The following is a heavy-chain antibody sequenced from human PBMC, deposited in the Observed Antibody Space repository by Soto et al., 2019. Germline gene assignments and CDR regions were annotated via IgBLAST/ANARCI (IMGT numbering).Heavy chain of an antibody. Sequence: EVQLVESGGGLVQPGGSLSLSCAASGFPFRRYWMSWVRQAPGKGLEWVANIKQDGSEKYYVDSVKGRCTISRDNAKNSLYLQMNSLRAEDTAVYYGARSVSSGWYLDYWGQGTLVTVTS. D-gene: IGHD6-19*01. CDR2: IKQDGSEK. CDR3: ARSVSSGWYLDY. J-gene: IGHJ4*02. CDR1: GFPFRRYW. V-gene: IGHV3-7*01.